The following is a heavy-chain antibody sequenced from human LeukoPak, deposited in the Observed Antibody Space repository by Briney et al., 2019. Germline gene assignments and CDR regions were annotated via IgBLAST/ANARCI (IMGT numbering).Heavy chain of an antibody. CDR1: GGSISSSSYY. CDR3: ARLAVAGTPDDY. D-gene: IGHD6-19*01. V-gene: IGHV4-39*07. CDR2: IYYSGST. Sequence: PSETLSLTCTVSGGSISSSSYYWGWIRQPPGKGLEWIGSIYYSGSTNYNPSLKSRVTISVDTSKNQFSLKLSSVTAADTAVYYCARLAVAGTPDDYWGQGTLVTVSS. J-gene: IGHJ4*02.